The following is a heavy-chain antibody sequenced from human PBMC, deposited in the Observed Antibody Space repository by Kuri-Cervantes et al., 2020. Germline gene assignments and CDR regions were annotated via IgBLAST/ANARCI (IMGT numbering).Heavy chain of an antibody. V-gene: IGHV3-9*01. J-gene: IGHJ4*02. CDR3: ATEITFYDSGASNEGF. CDR1: GFAFGDHA. D-gene: IGHD3-22*01. Sequence: SLKISCKASGFAFGDHAMHWVRQAPGKGLQWVSGINWNSGYIGYADSVKGRFTISRDNSQNMLYLQMISLRTEDTAVYYCATEITFYDSGASNEGFWGQGTLVTVSS. CDR2: INWNSGYI.